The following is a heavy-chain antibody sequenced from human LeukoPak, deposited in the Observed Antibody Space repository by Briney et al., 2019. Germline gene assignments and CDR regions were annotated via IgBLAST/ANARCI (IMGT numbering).Heavy chain of an antibody. CDR3: AREASSSWSQEHGYFDY. Sequence: SETLSLTCTVSGGSISSYYWSWIRQPPGKGLEWIGYIYYSGSTNYNPSLKSRVTISVDTSKNQFSLKLSSVTAADTAVYYCAREASSSWSQEHGYFDYWGQGTLVTVSS. CDR2: IYYSGST. D-gene: IGHD6-13*01. V-gene: IGHV4-59*01. J-gene: IGHJ4*02. CDR1: GGSISSYY.